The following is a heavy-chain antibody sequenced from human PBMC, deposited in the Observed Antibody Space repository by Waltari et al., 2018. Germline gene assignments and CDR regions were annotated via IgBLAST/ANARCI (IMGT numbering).Heavy chain of an antibody. V-gene: IGHV3-53*01. CDR3: AKVDNVGLNNY. CDR1: GFHVGNNF. D-gene: IGHD1-1*01. Sequence: EVQLVESGGDLIQPGGSLRLPCAASGFHVGNNFMGWVRQAPGKGLEWVSVIYSGGSTNYIDSVRGRFTISRDSSKNTLYLQMNSLRAEDTAVYYCAKVDNVGLNNYWGQGTLVTVSS. CDR2: IYSGGST. J-gene: IGHJ4*02.